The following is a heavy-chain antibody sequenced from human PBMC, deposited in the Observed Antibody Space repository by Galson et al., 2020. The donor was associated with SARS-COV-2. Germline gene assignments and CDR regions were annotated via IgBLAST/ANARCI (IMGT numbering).Heavy chain of an antibody. Sequence: SETLSLTCTVSGGSISSSSYYWGWIRQPPGKGLEWIGSIYYSGSTYYNPSLKSRVTISVDTSKNQFSLKLSSVTAADTAVYYCASGRLWDIVVVVAATLKPDAFDIWGQGTMVTVSS. CDR1: GGSISSSSYY. V-gene: IGHV4-39*01. CDR2: IYYSGST. J-gene: IGHJ3*02. D-gene: IGHD2-15*01. CDR3: ASGRLWDIVVVVAATLKPDAFDI.